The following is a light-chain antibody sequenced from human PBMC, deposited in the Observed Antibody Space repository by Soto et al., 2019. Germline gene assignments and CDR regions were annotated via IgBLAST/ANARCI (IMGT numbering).Light chain of an antibody. CDR3: QHSGNWPRT. Sequence: EIVMTQSPATLSVSPGERATLSCRASQSISSNLAWYQQKPGQTPRPLIYGASTRATGIPARFSGSGSGTEFTLTISSLQSEDFAVYYCQHSGNWPRTFGQGTKVEIK. V-gene: IGKV3-15*01. J-gene: IGKJ1*01. CDR2: GAS. CDR1: QSISSN.